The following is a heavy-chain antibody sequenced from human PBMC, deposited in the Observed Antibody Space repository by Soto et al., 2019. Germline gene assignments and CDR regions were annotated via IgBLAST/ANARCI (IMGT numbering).Heavy chain of an antibody. V-gene: IGHV4-31*01. J-gene: IGHJ4*02. CDR1: GGSNIRDGYY. CDR3: ARATPAGSADF. CDR2: TAYSGSS. Sequence: QVQLQESGPGLVKPSQTLSLTCTVSGGSNIRDGYYWSWIRQHPGKGLEWIAYTAYSGSSYSNPSLKSLVTISAETTTNLFSLRLSSVTVADTAVYFCARATPAGSADFWGQGTLVTVSS. D-gene: IGHD2-2*01.